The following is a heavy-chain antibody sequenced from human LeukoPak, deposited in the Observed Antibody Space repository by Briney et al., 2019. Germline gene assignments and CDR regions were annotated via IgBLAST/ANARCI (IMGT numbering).Heavy chain of an antibody. CDR3: AREDRYCSGGNCYSYFDS. Sequence: GGSLRLSCAASGFTFSHFWMSWVRQAPGKGLEWVAYIKETGSETYYVDSVKGRFTITRDNTRSSLFLQMYSLRAEDTAVYFCAREDRYCSGGNCYSYFDSWGQGTLVTVSS. V-gene: IGHV3-7*01. CDR1: GFTFSHFW. D-gene: IGHD2-15*01. CDR2: IKETGSET. J-gene: IGHJ4*02.